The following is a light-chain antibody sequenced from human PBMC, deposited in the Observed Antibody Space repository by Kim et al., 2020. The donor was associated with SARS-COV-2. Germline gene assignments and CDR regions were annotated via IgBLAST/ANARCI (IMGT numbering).Light chain of an antibody. CDR2: LNSDGSH. Sequence: SVKLTCTLSSGHSSYAIAWHQQQPEKGPRYLMKLNSDGSHSKGDGIPDRFSGSSSGAERYLTISSLQSEDEADYYCQTWGTGIHVFGTGTQLTVL. V-gene: IGLV4-69*01. J-gene: IGLJ1*01. CDR3: QTWGTGIHV. CDR1: SGHSSYA.